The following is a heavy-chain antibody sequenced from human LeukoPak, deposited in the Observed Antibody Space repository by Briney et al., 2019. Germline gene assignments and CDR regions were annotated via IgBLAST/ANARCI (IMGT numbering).Heavy chain of an antibody. CDR3: ARHSGGSGSYYNDGFDY. CDR1: GGSISSYY. Sequence: PSETLSLTCTVSGGSISSYYWSWIRQPPGKGLEWIGYIYYSGSTKYNPSLKSRVSISVDTSKNQFSLKLSSVTAADTAVYYCARHSGGSGSYYNDGFDYWGQGTLVTVSS. D-gene: IGHD3-10*01. J-gene: IGHJ4*02. V-gene: IGHV4-59*08. CDR2: IYYSGST.